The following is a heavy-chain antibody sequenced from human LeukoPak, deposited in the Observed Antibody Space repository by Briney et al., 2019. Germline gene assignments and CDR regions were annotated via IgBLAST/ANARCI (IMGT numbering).Heavy chain of an antibody. D-gene: IGHD1-26*01. CDR3: ARLVEWELKSGYFDY. J-gene: IGHJ4*02. CDR2: INPNSGGT. CDR1: GYTFTGYY. V-gene: IGHV1-2*06. Sequence: ASVKVSCKASGYTFTGYYLHWVRQAPGHGLEWMGRINPNSGGTNFAQKFQGRVTMTRDTSISTAYMELSSLRSDDTAVYYCARLVEWELKSGYFDYWGQGTLVTVSS.